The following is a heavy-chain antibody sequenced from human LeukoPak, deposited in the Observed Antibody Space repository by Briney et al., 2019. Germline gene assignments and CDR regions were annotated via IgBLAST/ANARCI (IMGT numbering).Heavy chain of an antibody. D-gene: IGHD4-17*01. CDR1: GFTFSDYY. J-gene: IGHJ3*02. V-gene: IGHV3-11*01. CDR2: ISSSGSTI. CDR3: ANYGDYFLDAFDI. Sequence: GGSLRLSCAASGFTFSDYYMSWIRQAPGKGLEWVSYISSSGSTIYYADSVKGRFTISRDNAKNSLYLQMNSLRAEDTAVYYCANYGDYFLDAFDIWGQGTMVTVSS.